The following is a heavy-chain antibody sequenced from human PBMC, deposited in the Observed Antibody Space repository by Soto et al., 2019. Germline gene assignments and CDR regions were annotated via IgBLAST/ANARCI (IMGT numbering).Heavy chain of an antibody. V-gene: IGHV1-18*01. Sequence: QVQLVQSGAEVKKPGASVKVSCKASGYTFTTYDISWVRQAPGQGLEWMGRISTYNGNTNYPQSRQGRLTMTTYTSTTTAYMDLRSLRSDDTAVYYCARDPYHVLMVNAPNLYGMDVWGQGTTVTVSS. D-gene: IGHD2-8*01. CDR1: GYTFTTYD. CDR2: ISTYNGNT. J-gene: IGHJ6*02. CDR3: ARDPYHVLMVNAPNLYGMDV.